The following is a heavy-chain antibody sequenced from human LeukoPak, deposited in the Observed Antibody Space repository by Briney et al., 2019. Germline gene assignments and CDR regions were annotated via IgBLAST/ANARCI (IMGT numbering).Heavy chain of an antibody. J-gene: IGHJ4*02. V-gene: IGHV3-21*04. CDR1: GFTFSSYS. CDR3: ARSSGVITVAPFDC. D-gene: IGHD4-23*01. Sequence: GGSLRLSCAASGFTFSSYSMNWVRQAPGKGLEWVSSISSSSSYIYYADSVKGRFTISRDNAKNSLYLQMNSLRAEDTAVYYCARSSGVITVAPFDCWGQGTLVTVSS. CDR2: ISSSSSYI.